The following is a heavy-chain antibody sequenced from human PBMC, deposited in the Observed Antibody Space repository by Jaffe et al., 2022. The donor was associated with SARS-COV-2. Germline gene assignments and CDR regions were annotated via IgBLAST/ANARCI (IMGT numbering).Heavy chain of an antibody. V-gene: IGHV3-23*01. J-gene: IGHJ3*02. CDR1: GFTFSSYA. CDR2: ISGSGGST. CDR3: AKPLGGVVVAATIVAFDI. D-gene: IGHD2-15*01. Sequence: EVQLLESGGGLVQPGGSLRLSCAASGFTFSSYAMSWVRQAPGKGLEWVSAISGSGGSTYYADSVKGRFTISRDNSKNTLYLQMNSLRAEDTAVYYCAKPLGGVVVAATIVAFDIWGQGTMVTVSS.